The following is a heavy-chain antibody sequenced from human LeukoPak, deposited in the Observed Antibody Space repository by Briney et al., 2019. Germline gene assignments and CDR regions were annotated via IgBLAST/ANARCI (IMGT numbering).Heavy chain of an antibody. CDR2: IYYSGST. CDR3: ASRYDYSNYIDY. J-gene: IGHJ4*02. D-gene: IGHD4-11*01. CDR1: GGSISSSSYY. V-gene: IGHV4-39*01. Sequence: SETLSLTCTVSGGSISSSSYYWGWIRQPPGKGLEWIGTIYYSGSTYYNPSLKSRVTISVDTSKNQFSLKLSSVAAADTAVYYCASRYDYSNYIDYWGQGTLVTVSS.